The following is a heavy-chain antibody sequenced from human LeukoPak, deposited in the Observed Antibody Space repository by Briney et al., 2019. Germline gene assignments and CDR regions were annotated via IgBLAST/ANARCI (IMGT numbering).Heavy chain of an antibody. CDR3: AKNQSSSPGYPSNWFAP. CDR2: INPSGGST. J-gene: IGHJ5*02. Sequence: ASVKVSCKASGYTFTSYYMHWVRQAPGQGLEWMGIINPSGGSTSYAQKFQGRVTMTRDTSTSTVYMELSSLRSEDTAVYYWAKNQSSSPGYPSNWFAPWGQGTLVTVPS. V-gene: IGHV1-46*01. D-gene: IGHD6-13*01. CDR1: GYTFTSYY.